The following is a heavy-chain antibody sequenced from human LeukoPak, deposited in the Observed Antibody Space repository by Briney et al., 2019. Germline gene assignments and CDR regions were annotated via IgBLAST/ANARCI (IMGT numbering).Heavy chain of an antibody. CDR2: IKSKTDGGTT. Sequence: GGSLRLSCAASGFTFSSHWMSWVRQAPGKGLEWVGRIKSKTDGGTTDYAAPVKGRFTISRDDSKNTLYLQMNSLKTEDTAVYYCTTDRSFTMVRGVIITPPEYFQHWGQGTLVTVSS. D-gene: IGHD3-10*01. CDR3: TTDRSFTMVRGVIITPPEYFQH. V-gene: IGHV3-15*01. CDR1: GFTFSSHW. J-gene: IGHJ1*01.